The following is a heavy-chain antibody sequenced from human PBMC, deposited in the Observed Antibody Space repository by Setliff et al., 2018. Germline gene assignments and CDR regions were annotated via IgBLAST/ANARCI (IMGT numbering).Heavy chain of an antibody. CDR3: ARQRRNTMIVVGGLTDV. Sequence: ASVKVSCKASGYTITTYGLHWVRQAPGQRLEWMGWINADNGNTEYSQKFQGRVTITEDTSANTAYMELSSVTAADTAVYYCARQRRNTMIVVGGLTDVWGQGTTVTVSS. D-gene: IGHD3-22*01. CDR1: GYTITTYG. V-gene: IGHV1-3*01. CDR2: INADNGNT. J-gene: IGHJ6*02.